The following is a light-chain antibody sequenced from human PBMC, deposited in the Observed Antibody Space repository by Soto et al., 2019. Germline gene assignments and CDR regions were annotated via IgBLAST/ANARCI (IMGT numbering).Light chain of an antibody. Sequence: DIQLTQSLSFLSASVGDHVILTCRASQGISSYLAWYQQKPGRAPNLLIYAASSLQSGVPSRFSGGGSGTEFTLTISSLQPDDFATYYCQQYNSYSTWTFGQGTKVDI. CDR3: QQYNSYSTWT. V-gene: IGKV1-9*01. CDR2: AAS. CDR1: QGISSY. J-gene: IGKJ1*01.